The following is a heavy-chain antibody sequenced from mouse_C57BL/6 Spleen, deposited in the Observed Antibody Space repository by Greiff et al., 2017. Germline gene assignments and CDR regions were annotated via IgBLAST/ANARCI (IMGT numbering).Heavy chain of an antibody. V-gene: IGHV1-74*01. CDR1: GYTFTSYW. CDR3: APADYDGYPFAD. J-gene: IGHJ3*01. CDR2: IHPSDSDT. D-gene: IGHD2-3*01. Sequence: QVQLQQPGADLVKPAASVKVSCKASGYTFTSYWMHWVKQRPGQGLEWIGRIHPSDSDTNYNQKFKGKATLTVDKASSTAYMQLSSLTSEDSAVYYCAPADYDGYPFADWGQGTLVTVSA.